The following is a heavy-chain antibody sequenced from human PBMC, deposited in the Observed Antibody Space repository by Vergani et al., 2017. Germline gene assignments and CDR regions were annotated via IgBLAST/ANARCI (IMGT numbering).Heavy chain of an antibody. J-gene: IGHJ5*02. D-gene: IGHD3/OR15-3a*01. V-gene: IGHV4-61*02. CDR1: GVSMQSGSFY. Sequence: QVQLQESGPGLLKPSQTLSLICSVSGVSMQSGSFYWTCIRQTAERRLEWVGRVYPSGTTNYNPSLNGRVTIFVDKSKNILSLRLNSVTAADTAVYYCARGETRTDWFDPWGQGTLVTVSS. CDR3: ARGETRTDWFDP. CDR2: VYPSGTT.